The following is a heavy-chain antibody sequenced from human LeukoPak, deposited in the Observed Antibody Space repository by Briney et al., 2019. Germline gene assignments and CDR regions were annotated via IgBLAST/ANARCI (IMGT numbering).Heavy chain of an antibody. CDR2: IYPGDSET. Sequence: GESLQISCKGSGYRFTNYWIGWVRQMPGKGLEWMGIIYPGDSETRYSPSFQGQVTISADKSISTAYLQWSSLKASDTAMYYXXXXXDLYSGSYYPFDYWGQGTLVTVSS. CDR1: GYRFTNYW. J-gene: IGHJ4*02. D-gene: IGHD1-26*01. V-gene: IGHV5-51*01. CDR3: XXXXDLYSGSYYPFDY.